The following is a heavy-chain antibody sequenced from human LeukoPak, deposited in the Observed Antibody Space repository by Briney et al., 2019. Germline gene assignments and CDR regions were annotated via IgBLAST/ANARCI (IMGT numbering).Heavy chain of an antibody. J-gene: IGHJ6*03. CDR1: GYTFTVHF. Sequence: ASVKVSCKTSGYTFTVHFMNWVRQAPGQGLEWMGRINPTTGVANYAQKFQGRITVTRDTSINTAYMELSSLTSDDTAVYYCARLDRNYYYLDVWGQGTTVTVSS. V-gene: IGHV1-2*06. D-gene: IGHD1-1*01. CDR2: INPTTGVA. CDR3: ARLDRNYYYLDV.